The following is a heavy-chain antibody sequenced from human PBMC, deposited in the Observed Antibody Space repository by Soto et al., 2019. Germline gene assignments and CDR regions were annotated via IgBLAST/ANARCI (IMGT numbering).Heavy chain of an antibody. CDR2: IYTSGST. J-gene: IGHJ3*02. CDR1: GGSISSYY. CDR3: ARGYVCYVSHSGDAFDI. D-gene: IGHD3-16*01. Sequence: SETLSLTCTVSGGSISSYYWSWIRQPAGKGLEWIGRIYTSGSTNYNPSLKSRVTMSVDTSKNQFSLKLSSVTAADTAVYYCARGYVCYVSHSGDAFDIWGQGTMGTVSS. V-gene: IGHV4-4*07.